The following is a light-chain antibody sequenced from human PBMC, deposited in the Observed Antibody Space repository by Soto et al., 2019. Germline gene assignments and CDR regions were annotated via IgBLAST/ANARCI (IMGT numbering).Light chain of an antibody. Sequence: QSVLTQPASVSGSPGQAITISCTGTSSDASGYTYVSWYQQHPGKAPKFIIYDVSNRPSGVSNRFSGSKSGNTASLTISGLQAEDEADYYCSSYTTSNTRQIVFGTGTKVTVL. CDR2: DVS. CDR3: SSYTTSNTRQIV. V-gene: IGLV2-14*01. J-gene: IGLJ1*01. CDR1: SSDASGYTY.